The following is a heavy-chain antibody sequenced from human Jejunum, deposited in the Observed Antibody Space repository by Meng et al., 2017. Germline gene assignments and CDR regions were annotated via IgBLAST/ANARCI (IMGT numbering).Heavy chain of an antibody. J-gene: IGHJ4*02. CDR3: ARVRGVVEAPGTSY. D-gene: IGHD6-13*01. CDR1: GFTFGDYA. V-gene: IGHV3-49*04. Sequence: GGSLRLSCTGSGFTFGDYALSWVRQAPGKGLEWVGFVRSKAFGGTADYAASVQGRFTISRDDSKAIAYLQMNSLKTEDTAVYYCARVRGVVEAPGTSYWGQGTLVTVSS. CDR2: VRSKAFGGTA.